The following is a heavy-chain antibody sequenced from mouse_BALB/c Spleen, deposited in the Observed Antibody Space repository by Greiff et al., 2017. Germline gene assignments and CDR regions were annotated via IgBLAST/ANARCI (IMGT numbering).Heavy chain of an antibody. CDR1: GFTFSDYY. Sequence: EVKLMESGGGLVKPGGSLKLSCAASGFTFSDYYMYWVRQTPEKRLEWVATISDGGSYTYYPDSVKGRFTISRDNAKNNLYLQMSSLKSEDTAMYYCARDSYGNPDYWGQGTTLTVSS. J-gene: IGHJ2*01. V-gene: IGHV5-4*02. CDR2: ISDGGSYT. CDR3: ARDSYGNPDY. D-gene: IGHD2-1*01.